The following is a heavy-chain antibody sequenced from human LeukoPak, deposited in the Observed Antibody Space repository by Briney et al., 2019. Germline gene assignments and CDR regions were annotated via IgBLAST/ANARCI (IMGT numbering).Heavy chain of an antibody. V-gene: IGHV3-48*02. CDR2: ISSSGTTI. Sequence: HTGGSLRLSCAASGFTFSSYSMNWVRQAPGRGLEWVSYISSSGTTIFYADSVEGRFTISRDNAKNSVYLQMNSLRDEDTAVYFCAKDPPIAGPFEYWGQGTLVTVSS. J-gene: IGHJ4*02. D-gene: IGHD2-21*01. CDR1: GFTFSSYS. CDR3: AKDPPIAGPFEY.